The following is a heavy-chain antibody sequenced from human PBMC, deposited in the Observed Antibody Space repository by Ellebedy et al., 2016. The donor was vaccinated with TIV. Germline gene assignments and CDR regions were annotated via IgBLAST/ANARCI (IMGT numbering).Heavy chain of an antibody. Sequence: GEFLKISCAAPGITFSSYSLKWVRPAPGKGLEGVSYISSSSITLYYADSVKGCITVSRNNAKNSLFLQMNSLRDEDTAVYYFARTQFTSGGSCYSLWGQGTLVTVSS. CDR2: ISSSSITL. CDR1: GITFSSYS. J-gene: IGHJ4*02. V-gene: IGHV3-48*02. D-gene: IGHD2-15*01. CDR3: ARTQFTSGGSCYSL.